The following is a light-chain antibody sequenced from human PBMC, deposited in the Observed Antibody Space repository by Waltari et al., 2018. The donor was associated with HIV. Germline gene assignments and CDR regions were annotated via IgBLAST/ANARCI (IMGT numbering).Light chain of an antibody. J-gene: IGKJ4*01. CDR3: QQYSNLPLT. CDR1: QILNNNF. V-gene: IGKV3-20*01. Sequence: EIVLTQSPGTLSLSPGERAALSCRASQILNNNFLVWFQQKPGQAPTPLIYGASSRATGIPDRFIGSGSGTDFTLIISRLEPEDFAVYYCQQYSNLPLTFGGGTKVEIK. CDR2: GAS.